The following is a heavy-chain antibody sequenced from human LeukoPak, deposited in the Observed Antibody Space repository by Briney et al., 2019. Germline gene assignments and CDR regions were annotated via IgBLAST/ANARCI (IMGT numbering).Heavy chain of an antibody. V-gene: IGHV1-2*02. J-gene: IGHJ3*02. Sequence: GASVTVSFKASGYTFTVYYMHWVRQAPGQGLEWMGWINPNSGGTNYAQKFQGRVTMTRDTSISTAYMELSRLRSDDTAVYYCARAMDSGYDNDAFDIWGQGTMVTVSS. CDR3: ARAMDSGYDNDAFDI. D-gene: IGHD5-12*01. CDR2: INPNSGGT. CDR1: GYTFTVYY.